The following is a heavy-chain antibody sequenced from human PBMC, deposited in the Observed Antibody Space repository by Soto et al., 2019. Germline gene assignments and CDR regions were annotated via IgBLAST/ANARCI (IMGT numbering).Heavy chain of an antibody. CDR2: IKIESDEEAP. CDR3: DTDVQPSPIRWPPFDH. CDR1: GFTFSHAW. J-gene: IGHJ4*02. Sequence: DVQLVESGGGLVERGGSLRLSCKASGFTFSHAWMSWVRQAPGRGLEWIGRIKIESDEEAPVYGSSVRDRFVISRDDSTSTLFLQMNSLTPEDTAVYYCDTDVQPSPIRWPPFDHWGPGTRVTVSS. V-gene: IGHV3-15*01. D-gene: IGHD5-18*01.